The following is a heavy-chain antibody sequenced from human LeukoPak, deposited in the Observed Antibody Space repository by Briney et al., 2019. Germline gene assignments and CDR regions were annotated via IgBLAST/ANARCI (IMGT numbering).Heavy chain of an antibody. V-gene: IGHV3-23*01. CDR1: GFSFTGYP. Sequence: GGSLRLSCTASGFSFTGYPMRWVRQAPGKALEWVAGISGSGDSTNYADSVRGRFTISRDSSKTTPYLQMNRLRVEDTALYYRANTVFRHIMFHVVDYTGHGTLVTVSS. D-gene: IGHD3-3*01. J-gene: IGHJ4*03. CDR2: ISGSGDST. CDR3: ANTVFRHIMFHVVDY.